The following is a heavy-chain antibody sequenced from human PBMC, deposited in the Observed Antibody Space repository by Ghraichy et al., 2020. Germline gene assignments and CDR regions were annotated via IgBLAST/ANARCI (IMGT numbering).Heavy chain of an antibody. Sequence: SETLSLTCAVYAGSFSDHYWSWIRQTPGKGLEWIAEINHSGSTNYNPSLKSRVTISADRSKNQFSMRLTSVTAADRAVYYCARISRPGSNSGWYYWYFDLWGRGTMVTVSS. V-gene: IGHV4-34*01. CDR2: INHSGST. CDR3: ARISRPGSNSGWYYWYFDL. D-gene: IGHD6-19*01. J-gene: IGHJ2*01. CDR1: AGSFSDHY.